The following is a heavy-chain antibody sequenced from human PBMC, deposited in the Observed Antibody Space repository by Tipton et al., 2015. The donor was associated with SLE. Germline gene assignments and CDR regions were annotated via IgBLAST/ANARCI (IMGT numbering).Heavy chain of an antibody. D-gene: IGHD3-3*01. CDR3: VRINYFWRAYPHY. CDR1: GYTFTSYG. V-gene: IGHV1-18*01. J-gene: IGHJ4*02. CDR2: ISAYNGDT. Sequence: QLVQSGGEVKKPGASVKVSCKISGYTFTSYGIGWVRQAPGQGLEWMGWISAYNGDTNYAQKLQGRVTMSTDTSTSTAYMELRSLRSDDTALYYCVRINYFWRAYPHYWGQGTLVTVSS.